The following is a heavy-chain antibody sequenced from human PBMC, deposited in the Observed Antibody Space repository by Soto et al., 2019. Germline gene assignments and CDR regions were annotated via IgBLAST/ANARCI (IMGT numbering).Heavy chain of an antibody. V-gene: IGHV4-31*03. CDR1: GGSISSGGYY. Sequence: QVQLQESGPGLVKPSQTLSLTCTVSGGSISSGGYYWSWIRQHPGKGLEWIGYIYYSGSTYYNPSRKSRFTISVDTSKNQLSLKLSSVTAAATAVYYCARWVDGYGHARGSTCSLDAFDIWGQGTMVTVSS. D-gene: IGHD6-13*01. J-gene: IGHJ3*02. CDR3: ARWVDGYGHARGSTCSLDAFDI. CDR2: IYYSGST.